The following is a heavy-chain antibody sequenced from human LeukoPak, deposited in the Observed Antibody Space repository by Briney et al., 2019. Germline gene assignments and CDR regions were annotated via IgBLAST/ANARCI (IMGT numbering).Heavy chain of an antibody. CDR3: AKRGVPAAMYYFDY. CDR1: TFTFSTYD. CDR2: ISGTGGRT. J-gene: IGHJ4*02. Sequence: GGSLRLSCAASTFTFSTYDVTWVRQAPGKGLEWVSFISGTGGRTYYADSVKGRFTISRDNSKNTLYLQMNSLRAEDTAVYYCAKRGVPAAMYYFDYWGQGTLVTVSS. D-gene: IGHD2-2*01. V-gene: IGHV3-23*01.